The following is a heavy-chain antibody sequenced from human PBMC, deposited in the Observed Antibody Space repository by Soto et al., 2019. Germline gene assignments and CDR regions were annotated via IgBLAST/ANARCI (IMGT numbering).Heavy chain of an antibody. V-gene: IGHV4-31*03. CDR2: IYYSGST. Sequence: QVQLQESGPGLVKPSQTLSLTCTVSGGSISSGGYYWSWIRQHPGKGLEWIGYIYYSGSTYYNPSLTSRVTISVDTSKNQFSLKLSSVTAADTAVYYCAASCVGCCGFNYYGMDVWGQGTTVTVSS. J-gene: IGHJ6*02. D-gene: IGHD5-12*01. CDR1: GGSISSGGYY. CDR3: AASCVGCCGFNYYGMDV.